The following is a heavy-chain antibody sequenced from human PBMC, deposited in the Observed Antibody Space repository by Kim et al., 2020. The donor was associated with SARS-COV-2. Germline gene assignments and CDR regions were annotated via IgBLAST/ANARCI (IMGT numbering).Heavy chain of an antibody. Sequence: SGPTLVNPTQTLTLTCTFSGFSLSTSGMCVSWIRQPPGKALEWLARIDWDDDKYYSASLKTRLTISKDTSKNLVVLTMTNMDPVDTATYYCARLLGSIQSFDYCGQGTLVTVSS. CDR3: ARLLGSIQSFDY. CDR1: GFSLSTSGMC. V-gene: IGHV2-70*11. D-gene: IGHD5-18*01. CDR2: IDWDDDK. J-gene: IGHJ4*02.